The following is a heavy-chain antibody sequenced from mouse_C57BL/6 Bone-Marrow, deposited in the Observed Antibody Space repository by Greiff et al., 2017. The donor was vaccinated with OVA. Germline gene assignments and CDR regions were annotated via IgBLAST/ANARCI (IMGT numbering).Heavy chain of an antibody. CDR1: GYSFTDYN. D-gene: IGHD2-4*01. Sequence: EVKVVESGPELVKPGASVKISCKASGYSFTDYNMNWVKQSNGKSLEWIGVINPNYGTTSYNQKFKGKATLTVDQSSSTAYMQLNSLTSEDSAVYYWAREGAYDYDVGFDYWGQGTTLTVSS. CDR3: AREGAYDYDVGFDY. J-gene: IGHJ2*01. V-gene: IGHV1-39*01. CDR2: INPNYGTT.